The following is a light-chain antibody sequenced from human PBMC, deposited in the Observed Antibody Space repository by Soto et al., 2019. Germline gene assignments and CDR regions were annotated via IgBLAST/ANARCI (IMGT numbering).Light chain of an antibody. Sequence: DIQMTQSPSSLSASVGDRVTITCRASQNIDSYLNWYQQKPGKAPKLLIYKASTLETGVPSRFSGSGSGTEFTLTISSLQPDDFATYYCQQHNSYSGTFGQGTKV. CDR3: QQHNSYSGT. J-gene: IGKJ1*01. V-gene: IGKV1-5*03. CDR2: KAS. CDR1: QNIDSY.